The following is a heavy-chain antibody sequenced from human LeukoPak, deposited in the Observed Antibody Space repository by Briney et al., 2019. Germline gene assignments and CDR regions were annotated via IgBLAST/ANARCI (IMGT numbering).Heavy chain of an antibody. CDR1: GFTFSSFW. V-gene: IGHV3-7*01. CDR3: VVVSYYYDTSGYVDS. D-gene: IGHD3-22*01. J-gene: IGHJ4*02. Sequence: PGGSLRLSCAASGFTFSSFWMSWVRQAPGKGLEWVANINQDGSEKYFVDSVKGRFIISRDNAKNTLYLQMNSLRAEDTAVYYCVVVSYYYDTSGYVDSWGQGTLVTVSS. CDR2: INQDGSEK.